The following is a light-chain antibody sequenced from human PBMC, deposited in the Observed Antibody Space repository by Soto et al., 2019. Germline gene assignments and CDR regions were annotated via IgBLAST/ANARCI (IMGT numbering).Light chain of an antibody. CDR2: LTS. Sequence: DIVMTQSPLSLPVTPGEPASISCRSSQRLLHSNGYKYLNWYLQKPGQSPLLLIYLTSTRASGVTDRFSCSVSGTDFTLKISKVEADDVGVYYCMQALQSPFTFGPGTKVYIK. CDR3: MQALQSPFT. V-gene: IGKV2-28*01. CDR1: QRLLHSNGYKY. J-gene: IGKJ3*01.